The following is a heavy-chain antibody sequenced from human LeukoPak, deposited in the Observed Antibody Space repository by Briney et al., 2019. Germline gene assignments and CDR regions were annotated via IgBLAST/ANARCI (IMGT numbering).Heavy chain of an antibody. V-gene: IGHV3-33*01. CDR2: LWYDGNNR. Sequence: GGSLRLSCAASGFTFSSYDMHWVRQAPGKGLEWVAVLWYDGNNRYYADSVKGRFTISRDNSKNTLYLQMNSLRAEDTAVYYCARESAAGTCDYWGQGTLVTVSS. D-gene: IGHD6-13*01. CDR1: GFTFSSYD. CDR3: ARESAAGTCDY. J-gene: IGHJ4*02.